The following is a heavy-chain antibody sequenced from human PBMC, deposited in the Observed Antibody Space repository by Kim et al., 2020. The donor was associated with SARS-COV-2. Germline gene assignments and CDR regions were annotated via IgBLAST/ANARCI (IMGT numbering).Heavy chain of an antibody. CDR1: GGTFSSYT. D-gene: IGHD3-10*01. V-gene: IGHV1-69*02. CDR3: ARELLWFGELSYYFDY. J-gene: IGHJ4*02. CDR2: IIPILGIA. Sequence: SVKVSCKAAGGTFSSYTISWVRQAPGQGLEWMGRIIPILGIANYAQKFQGRVTITADKSTSTAYMELSSLRSEDTAVYYCARELLWFGELSYYFDYWGQGILVTVSS.